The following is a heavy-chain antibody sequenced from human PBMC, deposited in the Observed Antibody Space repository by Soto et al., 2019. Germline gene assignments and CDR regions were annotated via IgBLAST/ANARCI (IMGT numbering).Heavy chain of an antibody. CDR1: GGSIRSSNS. J-gene: IGHJ4*02. D-gene: IGHD6-25*01. Sequence: SETLSLTCAVSGGSIRSSNSWYWVRQTPGKGLEWIGEIYHSGSTNYTPSLKSRVTISVDKSKNQFSLKLSSVTAADTAVYYCARMWSGYNSHWGQGTLVTVS. CDR3: ARMWSGYNSH. V-gene: IGHV4-4*02. CDR2: IYHSGST.